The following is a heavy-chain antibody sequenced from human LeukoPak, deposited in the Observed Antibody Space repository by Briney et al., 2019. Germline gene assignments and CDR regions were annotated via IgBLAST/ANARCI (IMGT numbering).Heavy chain of an antibody. CDR1: GFTFRNYG. CDR3: ARDSYSSSRNDY. V-gene: IGHV3-23*01. CDR2: LSDSGTTT. D-gene: IGHD6-13*01. Sequence: QPGGSLRLSCAASGFTFRNYGMSWVRQAPGKGLEWVSALSDSGTTTYYADSVKGRFTISRDNAKNSLYLQMNSLRTEDTAVYFCARDSYSSSRNDYWGQGTLVTVSS. J-gene: IGHJ4*02.